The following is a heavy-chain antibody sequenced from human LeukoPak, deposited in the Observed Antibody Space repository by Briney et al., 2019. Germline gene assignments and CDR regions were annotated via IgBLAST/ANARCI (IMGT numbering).Heavy chain of an antibody. CDR2: IKSDGRT. Sequence: PGGSLRLSCAASGFTLSSYWMHWVRQAPGKGLVWVSRIKSDGRTNYADSVKGRFTISRDNAQNSVYLQMSSLRGEDTAIYYCARDVVGSLDYWGQGTLVTVSS. D-gene: IGHD1-26*01. CDR1: GFTLSSYW. V-gene: IGHV3-74*01. CDR3: ARDVVGSLDY. J-gene: IGHJ4*02.